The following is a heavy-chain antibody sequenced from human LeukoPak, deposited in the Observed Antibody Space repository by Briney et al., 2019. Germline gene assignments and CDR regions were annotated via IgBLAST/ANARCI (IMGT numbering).Heavy chain of an antibody. J-gene: IGHJ6*03. V-gene: IGHV1-46*01. Sequence: ASVKVSCKASGYTFTSYYMHWVRQAPGQGLEWMGIINPSGGSTSYAQKFQGRVTMTRDTSTSTVYMELSSLRSEDTAVYYCAREPRMVRGHDYYYMDVWGKGTTVTVSS. CDR2: INPSGGST. CDR3: AREPRMVRGHDYYYMDV. D-gene: IGHD3-10*01. CDR1: GYTFTSYY.